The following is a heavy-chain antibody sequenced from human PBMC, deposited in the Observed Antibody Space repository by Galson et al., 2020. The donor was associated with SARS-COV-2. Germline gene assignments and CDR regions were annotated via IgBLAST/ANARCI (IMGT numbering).Heavy chain of an antibody. CDR1: GYSVSTTNY. J-gene: IGHJ2*01. CDR2: VYPSGTT. Sequence: WETLSLTCTVSGYSVSTTNYWGWVRQPPGRGLEWIGSVYPSGTTYYNPSPKSRVTISVDTSKNQFSLRLDSVSAADTALYYCARQGVNMIVLVTVPGWYFDLWGRGTLVTVSS. V-gene: IGHV4-38-2*02. CDR3: ARQGVNMIVLVTVPGWYFDL. D-gene: IGHD3-22*01.